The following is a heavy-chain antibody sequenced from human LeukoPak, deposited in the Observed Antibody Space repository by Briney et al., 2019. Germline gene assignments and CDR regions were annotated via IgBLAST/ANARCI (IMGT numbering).Heavy chain of an antibody. CDR2: IGGRDDRT. J-gene: IGHJ4*02. V-gene: IGHV3-23*01. CDR3: AKDPNPFYDFWSGYK. CDR1: GFTFTGHT. Sequence: QAGGSLRLSCAASGFTFTGHTMTWLREAPGEGLEWVSIIGGRDDRTYYADSVKGRFTISRDNSKNILYLQMNSLRAEDTAVYYCAKDPNPFYDFWSGYKWGQGTLVTVSS. D-gene: IGHD3-3*01.